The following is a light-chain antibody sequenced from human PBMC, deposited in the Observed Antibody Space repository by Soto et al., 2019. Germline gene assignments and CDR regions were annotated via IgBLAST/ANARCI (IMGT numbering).Light chain of an antibody. CDR1: SSDVGGYNY. V-gene: IGLV2-14*01. CDR3: GSYTSSSTLPSV. J-gene: IGLJ1*01. Sequence: QSVLTQPASVSGSPGQSITISCTGTSSDVGGYNYVSWYQQHPGKAPKLMIYEVSNRPSGVSNRFSGSKSGNTASLTISGLQAEDEADYYCGSYTSSSTLPSVFGTGTKVTVL. CDR2: EVS.